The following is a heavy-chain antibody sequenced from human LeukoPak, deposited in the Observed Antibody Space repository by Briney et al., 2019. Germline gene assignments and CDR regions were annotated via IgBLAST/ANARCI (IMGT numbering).Heavy chain of an antibody. J-gene: IGHJ4*02. CDR1: GGSFSGYY. CDR3: ARGGFRGSSRWYQLSY. V-gene: IGHV4-34*01. Sequence: PSETLSLTCAVYGGSFSGYYWSWIRQPPGKGLEGIGEINHSGSTNYNPSLKSRVTISVDTSKNQFSLKLSSVTAADTAVYYCARGGFRGSSRWYQLSYWGQGTLVTVSS. CDR2: INHSGST. D-gene: IGHD6-13*01.